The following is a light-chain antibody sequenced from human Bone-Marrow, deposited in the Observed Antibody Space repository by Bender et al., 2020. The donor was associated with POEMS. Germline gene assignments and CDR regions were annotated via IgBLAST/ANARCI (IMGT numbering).Light chain of an antibody. CDR3: QPLDSTAVV. V-gene: IGLV3-1*01. Sequence: SYGLTQPPSVSVSPGQTATITCSGDDLGNKYVSWHQQKPGQSPMLVVYEDRKRPSGIPERISGSNSGNTATLTISGSQAMDEADYYWQPLDSTAVVFGGGTKLTVL. CDR1: DLGNKY. CDR2: EDR. J-gene: IGLJ2*01.